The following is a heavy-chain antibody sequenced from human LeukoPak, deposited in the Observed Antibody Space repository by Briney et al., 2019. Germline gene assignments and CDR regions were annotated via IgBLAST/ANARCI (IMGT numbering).Heavy chain of an antibody. V-gene: IGHV3-23*01. CDR3: AKDGTYYYGSWSYPHFDY. Sequence: GSLRLSCAASGFTFNAYRMHWIRQAPGKGLEWVSAISGSGGSTYYADSVKGRFTISRDNSKNTLYLQMNSLRAEDTAVYYCAKDGTYYYGSWSYPHFDYWGQGTLVTVSS. D-gene: IGHD3-10*01. J-gene: IGHJ4*02. CDR2: ISGSGGST. CDR1: GFTFNAYR.